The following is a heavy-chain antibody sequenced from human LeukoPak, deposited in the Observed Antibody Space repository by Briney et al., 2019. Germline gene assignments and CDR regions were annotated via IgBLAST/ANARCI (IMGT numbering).Heavy chain of an antibody. V-gene: IGHV1-2*02. CDR1: GYTFTSYG. CDR2: INPNSGVT. J-gene: IGHJ4*02. Sequence: ASVKVSCKASGYTFTSYGISWVRQAPGQVLEWMGWINPNSGVTNYVQKFQGRVTMTRDTSINTAYMELSRLTYDDTAVYYCARDSPGSGNYFAYWGQGTLVTVSS. D-gene: IGHD3-10*01. CDR3: ARDSPGSGNYFAY.